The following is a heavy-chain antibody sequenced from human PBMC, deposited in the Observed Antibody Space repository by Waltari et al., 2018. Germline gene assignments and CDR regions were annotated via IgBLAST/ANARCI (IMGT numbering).Heavy chain of an antibody. V-gene: IGHV4-39*07. D-gene: IGHD6-19*01. CDR1: GGSIISSSYF. J-gene: IGHJ6*02. CDR2: IYYSGST. Sequence: QLQLQESGPGLVKPSETLSLTCTVSGGSIISSSYFWGWIRQPPGKGLEWIGTIYYSGSTYYNPSLKSRVTISVDTSKNQFSLKLSSVTAADTAVYYCAREGLVSGGMDVWGQGTTVTVSS. CDR3: AREGLVSGGMDV.